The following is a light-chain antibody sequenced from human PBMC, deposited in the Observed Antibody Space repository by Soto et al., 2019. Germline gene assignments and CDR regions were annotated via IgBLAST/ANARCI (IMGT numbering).Light chain of an antibody. V-gene: IGLV1-40*01. Sequence: QSVLTQPPSVSGAPGQRVTISCSGSSSNIGAGYDVHWYQQVPGTAPKLLIYGNSNRPSGVSDRFSGSKSGTSGSLAISGLQADDEADYYCQSYDTSLSASVFGGGTQLTVL. CDR1: SSNIGAGYD. J-gene: IGLJ2*01. CDR3: QSYDTSLSASV. CDR2: GNS.